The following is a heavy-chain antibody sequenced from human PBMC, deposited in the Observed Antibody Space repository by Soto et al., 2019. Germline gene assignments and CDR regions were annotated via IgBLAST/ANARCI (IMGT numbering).Heavy chain of an antibody. CDR3: ASGWELYRTEDY. D-gene: IGHD1-26*01. CDR2: IYYSGST. V-gene: IGHV4-39*01. CDR1: GGSISSSSYY. J-gene: IGHJ4*02. Sequence: SETLSLTCTVSGGSISSSSYYWGWIRQPPGKGLEWIGSIYYSGSTYYNPSLKSRVTISVDTSKNQFSLKLSSVTAADTAVYYCASGWELYRTEDYWGQGTLVTVSS.